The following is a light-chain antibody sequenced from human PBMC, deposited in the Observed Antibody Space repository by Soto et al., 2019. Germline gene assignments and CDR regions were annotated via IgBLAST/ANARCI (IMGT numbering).Light chain of an antibody. J-gene: IGLJ3*02. CDR3: QSAERV. CDR2: KDS. Sequence: SYELTQPPSVSVSPGQTARITCSGDALPKQYAYWYQQKPGQAPVVVIYKDSERSSGIPERFSGSSSGTTVTLTISAVQAEDEADYYCQSAERVFGGGTKLTVL. V-gene: IGLV3-25*03. CDR1: ALPKQY.